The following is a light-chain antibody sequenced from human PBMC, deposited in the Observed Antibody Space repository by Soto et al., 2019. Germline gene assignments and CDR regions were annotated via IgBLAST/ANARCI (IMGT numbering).Light chain of an antibody. CDR3: CSYSGNAAYV. Sequence: QSVLTQPASVSGSPGQSITISCTGASRDFDIYNLVSWYQQHPGKAPQLMIYETNERPSGVSDRFSGSKSGNTASLTISGLQAEDEADYYCCSYSGNAAYVFGTGTKLTVL. CDR1: SRDFDIYNL. V-gene: IGLV2-23*01. J-gene: IGLJ1*01. CDR2: ETN.